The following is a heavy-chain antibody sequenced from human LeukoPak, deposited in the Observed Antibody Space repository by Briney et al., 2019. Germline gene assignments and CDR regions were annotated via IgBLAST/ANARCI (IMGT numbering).Heavy chain of an antibody. CDR1: GYTFTSYG. J-gene: IGHJ4*02. V-gene: IGHV1-18*01. Sequence: ASVKVSCKASGYTFTSYGISWVRQAPGQGLEWIGWISAYNGNTNYAQKLQGRVTMTTDTSTSTAYMELRSLRSDDTAVYYCAREIIDYDFWSGYDYWGQGTLVTVSS. D-gene: IGHD3-3*01. CDR3: AREIIDYDFWSGYDY. CDR2: ISAYNGNT.